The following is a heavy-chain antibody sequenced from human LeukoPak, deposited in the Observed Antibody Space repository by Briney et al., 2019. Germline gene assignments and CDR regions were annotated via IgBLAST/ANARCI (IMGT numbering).Heavy chain of an antibody. CDR1: GFTVSNNY. V-gene: IGHV3-66*01. J-gene: IGHJ2*01. Sequence: GGSLRLSCAASGFTVSNNYFNWVRQSPGKGLEWVSVIYSGDSTYYADSVKGRFTFSRDNSKNTLYLQMNSLRAEDTAVYFCARGSVWSGARYFDLWGRGTLVTVSS. CDR2: IYSGDST. D-gene: IGHD3-10*01. CDR3: ARGSVWSGARYFDL.